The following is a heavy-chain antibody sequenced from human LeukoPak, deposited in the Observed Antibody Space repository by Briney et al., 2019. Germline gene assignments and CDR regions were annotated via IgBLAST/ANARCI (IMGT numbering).Heavy chain of an antibody. J-gene: IGHJ5*02. D-gene: IGHD3-10*01. CDR3: PPRGAYYGSGSYYGFDP. CDR1: GFTFSSYG. Sequence: PGRSLRLSCAASGFTFSSYGMHCVRQAPGKGLEWVAVISYDGSKKYYADSVKGRFTISRDNSKNTLYLQMNSLRDEDTGVYYCPPRGAYYGSGSYYGFDPWGQGTLVTVSS. V-gene: IGHV3-30*03. CDR2: ISYDGSKK.